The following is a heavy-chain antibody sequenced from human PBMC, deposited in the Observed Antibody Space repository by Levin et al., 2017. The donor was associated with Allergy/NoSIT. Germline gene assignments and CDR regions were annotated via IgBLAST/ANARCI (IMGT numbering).Heavy chain of an antibody. CDR2: INHSGST. V-gene: IGHV4-34*01. Sequence: KSSETLSLTCAVYGGSFSGYYWSWIRQPPGKGLEWIGEINHSGSTNYNPSLKSRVTISVDTSKNQFSLKLSSVTAADTAVYYCARGAHRSNGIAVAGPDYWGQGTLVTVSS. J-gene: IGHJ4*02. D-gene: IGHD6-19*01. CDR1: GGSFSGYY. CDR3: ARGAHRSNGIAVAGPDY.